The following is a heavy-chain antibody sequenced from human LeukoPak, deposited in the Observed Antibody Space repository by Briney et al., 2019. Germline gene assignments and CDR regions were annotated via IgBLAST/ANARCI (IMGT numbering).Heavy chain of an antibody. J-gene: IGHJ6*03. CDR1: GFTFSSYA. D-gene: IGHD3-10*01. V-gene: IGHV3-64*01. CDR3: ARRDTMVRDRYYYYYVGV. CDR2: ISSNGGSI. Sequence: GGSLRLSCAASGFTFSSYAMNWVRQAPGKGLEYVSAISSNGGSIYYANSVKGRFTISRDNSKNTLYLQMGSLRAEDMAVYYCARRDTMVRDRYYYYYVGVWGKGPAVSISS.